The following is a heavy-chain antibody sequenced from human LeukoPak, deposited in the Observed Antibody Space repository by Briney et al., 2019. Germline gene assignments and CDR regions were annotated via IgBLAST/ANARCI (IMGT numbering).Heavy chain of an antibody. CDR1: GFTFSSYA. CDR3: ARVGGDRVAY. CDR2: MYNNGNT. D-gene: IGHD4-17*01. V-gene: IGHV3-53*01. J-gene: IGHJ4*02. Sequence: GRSLRLSCAASGFTFSSYAMHWVRQAPGKGLEWVSVMYNNGNTHYADSVKGRFTISRDNAKNTLYLQMNSLRPEDTAVYYCARVGGDRVAYWGQGTLVTVSS.